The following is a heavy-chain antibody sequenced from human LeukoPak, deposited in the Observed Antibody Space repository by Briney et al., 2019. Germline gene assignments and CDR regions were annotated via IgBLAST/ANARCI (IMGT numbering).Heavy chain of an antibody. CDR1: GFTFSNAW. D-gene: IGHD3-16*02. V-gene: IGHV3-15*01. J-gene: IGHJ4*02. CDR3: TTRSPIMITFGGVIVKYFDY. CDR2: IKSKTDGGTT. Sequence: GRSLRLSCAASGFTFSNAWMSWVRQAPGKGLEWVGRIKSKTDGGTTDYAAPVKGRFTISRDDSKNTLYLQMNSLKTEDTAVYYCTTRSPIMITFGGVIVKYFDYWGQGTLVTVSS.